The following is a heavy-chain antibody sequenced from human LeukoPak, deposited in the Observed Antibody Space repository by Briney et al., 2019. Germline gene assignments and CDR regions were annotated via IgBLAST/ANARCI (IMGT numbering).Heavy chain of an antibody. V-gene: IGHV3-66*01. CDR3: AKDLGGSYYGGIDS. D-gene: IGHD1-26*01. Sequence: GGSLRLSCAASGFTVSSNYMSWVRQAPGKGLEWVSVIYSGGSTYYADSVKGRFTISRDNSRNTLYLQMNSLRAEDTAVYYCAKDLGGSYYGGIDSWGQGTLVTVSS. CDR1: GFTVSSNY. CDR2: IYSGGST. J-gene: IGHJ4*02.